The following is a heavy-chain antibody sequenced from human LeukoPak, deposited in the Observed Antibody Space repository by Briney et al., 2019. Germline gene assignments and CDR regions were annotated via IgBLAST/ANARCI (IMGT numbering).Heavy chain of an antibody. Sequence: SETLSLTCTVSGGSISSSSYYWGWIRQPPGKGLEWIGSIYYGGSTYDNPPLKSRVTISVDTSKNQFSLKLSSVTAADTAVYYCARGARSPYYFDYWGQGTLVTVSS. V-gene: IGHV4-39*01. CDR1: GGSISSSSYY. CDR2: IYYGGST. J-gene: IGHJ4*02. D-gene: IGHD3-16*01. CDR3: ARGARSPYYFDY.